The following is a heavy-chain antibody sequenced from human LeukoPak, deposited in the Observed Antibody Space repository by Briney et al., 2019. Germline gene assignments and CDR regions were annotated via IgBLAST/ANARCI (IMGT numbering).Heavy chain of an antibody. CDR1: EFTVSSHY. D-gene: IGHD3-16*01. J-gene: IGHJ4*02. Sequence: PGGSLRLSCAASEFTVSSHYTSWVRPAPGKGLEWVSVIYTDGSTFYADSVKGRFTISRDNSKNTLYLQMNSLRAEDTAVYYCAITGESSNWFLYFDYWGQGTLVTVSS. CDR3: AITGESSNWFLYFDY. CDR2: IYTDGST. V-gene: IGHV3-53*01.